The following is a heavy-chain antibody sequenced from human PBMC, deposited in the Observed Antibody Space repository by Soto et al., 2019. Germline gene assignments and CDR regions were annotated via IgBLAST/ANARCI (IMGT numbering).Heavy chain of an antibody. CDR2: IIPILGIA. J-gene: IGHJ4*02. CDR3: ERGQMATGY. V-gene: IGHV1-69*02. D-gene: IGHD5-12*01. Sequence: QVQLVQSGAEVKKPGSSVKVSCKASGGTFSSYTISWVRQAPGQGLEWMGRIIPILGIANYAQKFQGRVTIPADKYTSTAYMELSSLRSEHTAVYYCERGQMATGYWGQGTLVTVSS. CDR1: GGTFSSYT.